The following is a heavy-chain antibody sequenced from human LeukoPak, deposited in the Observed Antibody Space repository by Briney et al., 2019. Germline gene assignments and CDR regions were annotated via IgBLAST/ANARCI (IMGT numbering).Heavy chain of an antibody. CDR1: GFTFSSYS. J-gene: IGHJ3*02. CDR2: ISSSSSYI. Sequence: GGSLRLSCAASGFTFSSYSMNWVHQAPGKGLEWVSSISSSSSYIYYADSVKGRFTISRDNAKNSLYLQMNSLRAEDTAVYYCARGGQAPTVHHAFDIWGQGTMVTVSS. D-gene: IGHD4-17*01. V-gene: IGHV3-21*01. CDR3: ARGGQAPTVHHAFDI.